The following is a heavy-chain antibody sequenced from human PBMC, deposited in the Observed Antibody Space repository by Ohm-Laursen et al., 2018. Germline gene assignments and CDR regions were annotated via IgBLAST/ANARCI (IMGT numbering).Heavy chain of an antibody. V-gene: IGHV4-59*01. D-gene: IGHD4-17*01. Sequence: TLSLTCTVSGGSISSYYWSWIRQPPGKGLEWIGYIYYSGSTNYNPSLKSRVTISVDTSKNQFSLKLSSVTATDTAVYYCARSEYGDYGDYWGQGTRVTVSS. J-gene: IGHJ4*02. CDR3: ARSEYGDYGDY. CDR2: IYYSGST. CDR1: GGSISSYY.